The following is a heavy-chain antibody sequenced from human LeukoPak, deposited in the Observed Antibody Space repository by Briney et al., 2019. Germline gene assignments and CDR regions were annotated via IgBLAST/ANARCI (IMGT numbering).Heavy chain of an antibody. D-gene: IGHD1-26*01. J-gene: IGHJ4*02. CDR2: ISSSSSYI. CDR1: GFTFSSYA. V-gene: IGHV3-21*01. CDR3: ARDWRGSYLFDY. Sequence: GGSLRLSCAASGFTFSSYAMSWVRQAPGKGLEWVSSISSSSSYIYHADSVKGRFTISRDNAKNSLYLQMNSLRAEDTAVYYCARDWRGSYLFDYWGQGTLVTVSS.